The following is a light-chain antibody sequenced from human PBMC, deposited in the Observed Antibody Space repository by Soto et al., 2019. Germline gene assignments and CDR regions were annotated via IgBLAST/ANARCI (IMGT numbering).Light chain of an antibody. CDR3: CSYAGSSTVVV. J-gene: IGLJ2*01. V-gene: IGLV2-23*01. Sequence: QSALTQAASVSGSPGQSITISCTGTNSDIGSYSFVSWYQQHPGKAPKLIIYEGSKRPSGVSNRFSGSKSGNTASLTISGLQAEDEADYYCCSYAGSSTVVVFGGGTKLTVL. CDR1: NSDIGSYSF. CDR2: EGS.